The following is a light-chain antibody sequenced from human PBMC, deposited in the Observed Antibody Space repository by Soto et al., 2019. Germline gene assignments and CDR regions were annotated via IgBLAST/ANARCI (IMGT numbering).Light chain of an antibody. CDR1: QPISRN. Sequence: DVQMTKDTSSLSASVGDRVTIPCRASQPISRNLNWYQQKPGKAPKLLIYAASSLQSGVPSRFSGSGSGTDFTLAISSLQPEDFATYFCQQSDSIPITFGQRTRLEI. CDR3: QQSDSIPIT. J-gene: IGKJ5*01. V-gene: IGKV1-39*01. CDR2: AAS.